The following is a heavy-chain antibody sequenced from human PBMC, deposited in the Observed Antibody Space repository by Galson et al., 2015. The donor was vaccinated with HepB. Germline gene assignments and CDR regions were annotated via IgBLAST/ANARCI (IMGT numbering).Heavy chain of an antibody. Sequence: SLRLSCAASGFTFSNAWMNWVRQAPGKGLEWVGRIKSKTDGGTTDYAAPVKGRFTISRDGSKNTLYLQMNSLKTEDTAVYYCTTYYDILTGYYNVPYWGQGTLVTVSS. V-gene: IGHV3-15*07. J-gene: IGHJ4*02. D-gene: IGHD3-9*01. CDR2: IKSKTDGGTT. CDR1: GFTFSNAW. CDR3: TTYYDILTGYYNVPY.